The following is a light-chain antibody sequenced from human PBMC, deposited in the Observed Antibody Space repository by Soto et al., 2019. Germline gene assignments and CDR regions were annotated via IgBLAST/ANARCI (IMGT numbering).Light chain of an antibody. V-gene: IGKV3-15*01. J-gene: IGKJ5*01. Sequence: EIVMTQFPATLSVSPGERATLSCRASQSVSSNLAWYQQKPGQAPRLLIYGASTRVTGIPARFSGSGSGTDFTLTISSLEPEDFAVYYCQQRSNWPPITFGQGTRLEIK. CDR2: GAS. CDR3: QQRSNWPPIT. CDR1: QSVSSN.